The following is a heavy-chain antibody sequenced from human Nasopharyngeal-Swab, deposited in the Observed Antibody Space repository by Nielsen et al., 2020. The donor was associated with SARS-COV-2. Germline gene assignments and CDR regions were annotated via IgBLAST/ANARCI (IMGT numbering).Heavy chain of an antibody. J-gene: IGHJ4*02. Sequence: WIRQPPGKGLEWIGEINHSGSTNYNPSLKSRVTISVDTSKHHFSLKLSSVTAADTAVYYCARRRGYSGYASLDYWGQGTLVTVSS. CDR3: ARRRGYSGYASLDY. D-gene: IGHD5-12*01. V-gene: IGHV4-34*01. CDR2: INHSGST.